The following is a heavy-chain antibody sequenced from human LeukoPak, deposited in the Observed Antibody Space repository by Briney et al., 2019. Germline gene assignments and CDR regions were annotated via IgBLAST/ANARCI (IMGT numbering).Heavy chain of an antibody. J-gene: IGHJ3*02. CDR3: ARDRRNGGTLRHAFDI. Sequence: SVKVSCKASGGIFSSYTFNWVRQAPGQGLEWMGRAIPILGIATYAQKFQGRVTITADESTSTAYMELSSLRSEDTAVYHCARDRRNGGTLRHAFDIWGQGTMVTVSS. V-gene: IGHV1-69*04. CDR2: AIPILGIA. D-gene: IGHD2-8*01. CDR1: GGIFSSYT.